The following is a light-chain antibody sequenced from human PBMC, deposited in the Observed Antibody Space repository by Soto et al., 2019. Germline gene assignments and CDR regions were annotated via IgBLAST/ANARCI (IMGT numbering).Light chain of an antibody. Sequence: DIQMTQSPSSLSASVGDRDTITCRASESINRHLNWYQQQPGRAPKLLIYAASSLQNGVPSRFRGGGSGTDFTLIITNLQPEDFATYYCQQSYTALSITFGQGTRLEIK. CDR2: AAS. CDR1: ESINRH. J-gene: IGKJ5*01. CDR3: QQSYTALSIT. V-gene: IGKV1-39*01.